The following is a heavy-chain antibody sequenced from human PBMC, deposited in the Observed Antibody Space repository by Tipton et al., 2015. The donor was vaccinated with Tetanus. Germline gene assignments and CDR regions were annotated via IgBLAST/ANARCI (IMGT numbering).Heavy chain of an antibody. CDR2: INHSGST. D-gene: IGHD3-3*01. Sequence: TLSLTCSFFGGSFSGYYWSWIRQPPGKGLEWIGEINHSGSTNYNPSLKSRVTISVDTSKNQFSLKLTSVTTADTAVYYCAGVLRSESVGWFDPWGQGSLVTVSS. CDR1: GGSFSGYY. V-gene: IGHV4-34*01. CDR3: AGVLRSESVGWFDP. J-gene: IGHJ5*02.